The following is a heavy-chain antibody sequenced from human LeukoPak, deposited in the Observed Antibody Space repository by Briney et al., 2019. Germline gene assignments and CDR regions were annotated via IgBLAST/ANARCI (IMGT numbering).Heavy chain of an antibody. CDR2: INHSGST. J-gene: IGHJ4*02. V-gene: IGHV4-34*01. Sequence: SETLSLTCAVYGGSFSGYYWSWIRQPPGKGLEWIGEINHSGSTNYNPSLKSRVTISVDTSKNQFSLKLSSVTAADTAVYYCARTLWFGELFRWGQGTLVTVSS. CDR1: GGSFSGYY. D-gene: IGHD3-10*01. CDR3: ARTLWFGELFR.